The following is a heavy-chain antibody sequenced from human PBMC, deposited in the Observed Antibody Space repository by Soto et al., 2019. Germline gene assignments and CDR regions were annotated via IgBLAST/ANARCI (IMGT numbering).Heavy chain of an antibody. J-gene: IGHJ5*02. CDR2: INHSGST. CDR3: ARGSMDGDYVRYNWFDP. D-gene: IGHD4-17*01. V-gene: IGHV4-34*01. Sequence: SETLSLTCAVYGGSFSGYYWSWIRQPPGKGLEWIGEINHSGSTNYNPSLKSRVTISVDTSKNQFSLKLSSVTAADTAVYYCARGSMDGDYVRYNWFDPWGQGTLVTVSS. CDR1: GGSFSGYY.